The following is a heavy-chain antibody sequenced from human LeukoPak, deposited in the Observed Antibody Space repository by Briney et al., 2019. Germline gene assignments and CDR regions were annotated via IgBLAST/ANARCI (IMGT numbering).Heavy chain of an antibody. CDR3: ARGDSSSWYDPNPLDY. CDR2: INPNSGGT. Sequence: ASVKVSCKASGYTFTGYYMHWVRQAPGQGLEWMGWINPNSGGTNYAQKFQGWVTMTRDTSISTAYMELSRLRSDDTAVYYFARGDSSSWYDPNPLDYWGQGTLVTVSS. CDR1: GYTFTGYY. J-gene: IGHJ4*02. D-gene: IGHD6-13*01. V-gene: IGHV1-2*04.